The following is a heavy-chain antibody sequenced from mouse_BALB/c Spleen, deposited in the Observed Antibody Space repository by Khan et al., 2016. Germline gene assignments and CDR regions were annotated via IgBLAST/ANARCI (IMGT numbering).Heavy chain of an antibody. CDR2: IWSGGST. CDR3: ARNDGSSYAMDY. D-gene: IGHD1-1*01. CDR1: GFSLTSYG. V-gene: IGHV2-2*02. J-gene: IGHJ4*01. Sequence: QVQLKESGPGLVQPSQSLSITCTVSGFSLTSYGVHWVRQSPGKGLEWLGVIWSGGSTDYNAAFISRLSISKDNSKSQVFFKMNSLQANDTAICYCARNDGSSYAMDYWGQGTSVTVSS.